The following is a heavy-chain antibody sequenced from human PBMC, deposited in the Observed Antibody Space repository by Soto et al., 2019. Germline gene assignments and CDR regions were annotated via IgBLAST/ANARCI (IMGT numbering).Heavy chain of an antibody. CDR1: GYTFTGYY. V-gene: IGHV1-2*04. CDR2: INPNSGGT. J-gene: IGHJ4*02. D-gene: IGHD1-26*01. CDR3: ARAAAWVPTPDY. Sequence: ASVKVSCKASGYTFTGYYMHWVRQAPGQGLEWMGWINPNSGGTNYAQKFQGWVTMTRDTSISTAYMELSRLRSDDTAVYYCARAAAWVPTPDYWGQGTLVTVSS.